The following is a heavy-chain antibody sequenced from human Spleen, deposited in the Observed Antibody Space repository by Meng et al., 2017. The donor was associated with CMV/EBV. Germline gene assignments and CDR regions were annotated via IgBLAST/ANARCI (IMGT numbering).Heavy chain of an antibody. CDR3: ARVGDYVWGSYRSGDY. V-gene: IGHV4-31*03. CDR2: IYYSGST. D-gene: IGHD3-16*02. CDR1: GGSISSGGYY. Sequence: LRLSCTVSGGSISSGGYYWSWIRQHPGKGLEWIGYIYYSGSTYYNPSLKSRVTISVDTSKNQFSLKLSSVTAADTAVYYCARVGDYVWGSYRSGDYWGQGTLVTVSS. J-gene: IGHJ4*02.